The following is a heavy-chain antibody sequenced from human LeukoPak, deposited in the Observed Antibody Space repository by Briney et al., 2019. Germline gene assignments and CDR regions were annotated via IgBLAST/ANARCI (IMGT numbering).Heavy chain of an antibody. CDR1: GLTFSNYA. CDR2: ISYDGSRK. Sequence: KAGGSLRLSCTGSGLTFSNYAMHWGRQAPGKGLEWVAVISYDGSRKDYTDSVKGRFTISRDNPKNTLYLQMNSLRAEDTAVYFCATAPLYSSSWYFRGYFDDWGQGTLVTVSS. CDR3: ATAPLYSSSWYFRGYFDD. D-gene: IGHD6-13*01. V-gene: IGHV3-30*04. J-gene: IGHJ4*02.